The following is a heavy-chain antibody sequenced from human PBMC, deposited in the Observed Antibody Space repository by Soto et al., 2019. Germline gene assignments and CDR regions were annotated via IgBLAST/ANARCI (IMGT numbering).Heavy chain of an antibody. Sequence: PGGSLRLSCAASGFTFSSYAMSWVRQAPGKGLEWVSAISASAGSTYYADSVKGRFTISRDNSKNTLYLQMNSLRVEDTAVYYCAKDAPLWKLLAYSGMDVWGQGTTVTVSS. J-gene: IGHJ6*02. CDR2: ISASAGST. CDR1: GFTFSSYA. D-gene: IGHD1-26*01. CDR3: AKDAPLWKLLAYSGMDV. V-gene: IGHV3-23*01.